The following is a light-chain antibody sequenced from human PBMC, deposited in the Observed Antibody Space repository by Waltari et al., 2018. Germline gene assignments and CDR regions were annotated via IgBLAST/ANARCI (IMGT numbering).Light chain of an antibody. CDR1: QSLVDGGGNKF. V-gene: IGKV2-28*01. J-gene: IGKJ2*01. CDR3: MQALHPPYT. CDR2: QIS. Sequence: DIVMTQSPLSLPVTPGEPASISCRSSQSLVDGGGNKFLDWYLQKPGQSPQLLIYQISNRASGVPDRISGSGSDTDFTLKITRVEAADVGVYYCMQALHPPYTFGQGTKLEIK.